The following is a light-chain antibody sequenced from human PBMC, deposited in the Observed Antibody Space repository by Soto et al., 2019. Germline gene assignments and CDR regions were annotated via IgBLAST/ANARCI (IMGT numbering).Light chain of an antibody. V-gene: IGKV1D-8*01. Sequence: VILMTQSPSLLSASTGDRVTISCRMSQGISNYLAWYQQKPGKAPELLIYAASTLQSGVPSRFSGSGSGTDFTLTISCLQSEDFATYYCQQYYSFPWTFGQGTKVDIK. CDR2: AAS. J-gene: IGKJ1*01. CDR3: QQYYSFPWT. CDR1: QGISNY.